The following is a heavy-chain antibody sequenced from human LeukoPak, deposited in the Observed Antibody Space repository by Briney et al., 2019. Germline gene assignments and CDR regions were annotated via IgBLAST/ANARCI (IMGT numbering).Heavy chain of an antibody. CDR1: GFTFSSYG. D-gene: IGHD3-10*01. V-gene: IGHV3-30*02. Sequence: PGRSLRLSCAASGFTFSSYGMHWVRQAPGKGLEWVAFIWYDGTDKYYADSVKGRFTISRDNSKNTVFLQVNSLRPEDTAVYYCVKGYGSGKFYMDVWGKGTTVTISS. CDR3: VKGYGSGKFYMDV. J-gene: IGHJ6*03. CDR2: IWYDGTDK.